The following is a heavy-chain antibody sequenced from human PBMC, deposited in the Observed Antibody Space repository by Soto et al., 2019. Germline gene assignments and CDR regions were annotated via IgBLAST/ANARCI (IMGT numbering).Heavy chain of an antibody. Sequence: QVQLQQSGPGLVKPSQTLSLTCAISGDSVSSNSATWDWIRQSPSRGLEWLGRTYYRSKWYNDYAVSQKXRXTXNXXTSTNPLSRQLNPVTPDDTAVYYCARLIGNSWLDSWGQGTLVTVSS. J-gene: IGHJ5*01. CDR2: TYYRSKWYN. CDR3: ARLIGNSWLDS. CDR1: GDSVSSNSAT. D-gene: IGHD2-8*01. V-gene: IGHV6-1*01.